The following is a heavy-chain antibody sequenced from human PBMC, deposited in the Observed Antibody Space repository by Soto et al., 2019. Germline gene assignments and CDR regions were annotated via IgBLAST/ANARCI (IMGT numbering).Heavy chain of an antibody. CDR3: ARDAYGSGSYGAYYYYGMDV. J-gene: IGHJ6*02. D-gene: IGHD3-10*01. CDR1: GGSISSYY. V-gene: IGHV4-4*07. Sequence: QVQLQESGPGLVKPSETLSLTCTVSGGSISSYYWSWIRQPAGQGLEWIGRIYSSGSTNYNPSLKSRVSMSVDTSKNQFSLKLSSVTAADTAVYYCARDAYGSGSYGAYYYYGMDVWGQGTTVTVSS. CDR2: IYSSGST.